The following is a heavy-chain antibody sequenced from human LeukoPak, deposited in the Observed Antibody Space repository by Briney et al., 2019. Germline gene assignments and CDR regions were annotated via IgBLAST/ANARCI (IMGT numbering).Heavy chain of an antibody. J-gene: IGHJ4*02. Sequence: GASVKVSCKASGYTFTSYDINWVRQATGQGLEWMGWMNPNSGNTGYAQKFQGRVTITRDTSISTAYMELSGLRSEDTAMYFCARDCSRTSCYTRFDYWGQGTLVTVSS. CDR2: MNPNSGNT. CDR1: GYTFTSYD. V-gene: IGHV1-8*01. D-gene: IGHD2-2*02. CDR3: ARDCSRTSCYTRFDY.